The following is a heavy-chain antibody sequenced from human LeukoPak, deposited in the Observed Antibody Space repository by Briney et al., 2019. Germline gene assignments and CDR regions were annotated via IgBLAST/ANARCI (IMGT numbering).Heavy chain of an antibody. CDR1: GFSLSTSGVG. D-gene: IGHD6-6*01. J-gene: IGHJ5*02. V-gene: IGHV2-5*02. CDR3: AHSPQLAATNWFDP. CDR2: IYWDDDK. Sequence: SGPTLVQPTQTLTLTCTFSGFSLSTSGVGVGWIRQPPVKALEWLALIYWDDDKRYTPSLKSRLTITKDTSKTQVVLTMTNMDPVDTATYYCAHSPQLAATNWFDPWGQGTLVAVSS.